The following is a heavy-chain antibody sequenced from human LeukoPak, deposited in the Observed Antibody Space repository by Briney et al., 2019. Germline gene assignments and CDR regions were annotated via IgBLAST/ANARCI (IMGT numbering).Heavy chain of an antibody. CDR3: AKRAAALYYFDY. CDR2: ISGSGGST. J-gene: IGHJ4*02. V-gene: IGHV3-23*01. Sequence: PGGSLRLSCAASGFTVSSNYMSWVRQAPGKGLEWVSAISGSGGSTYYADSVKGRFTISRDNSKNTLYLQMNSLRAEDTAVYYCAKRAAALYYFDYWGQGTLVTVSS. CDR1: GFTVSSNY. D-gene: IGHD6-13*01.